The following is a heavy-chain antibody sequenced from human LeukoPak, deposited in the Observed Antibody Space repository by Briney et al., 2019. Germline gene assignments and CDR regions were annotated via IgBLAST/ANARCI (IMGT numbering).Heavy chain of an antibody. V-gene: IGHV4-34*01. D-gene: IGHD6-19*01. CDR1: GGSFSGYY. J-gene: IGHJ6*03. CDR3: ARPRAGAVAGTWGYYYYYMDV. Sequence: SETLSLTCAVYGGSFSGYYWSWIRQPPGKGLEWIGEIKQSGSTNYNPSLKSRVTISVDTSKNQFSLKLSSVTAADTAVYYCARPRAGAVAGTWGYYYYYMDVWGKGTTVTVSS. CDR2: IKQSGST.